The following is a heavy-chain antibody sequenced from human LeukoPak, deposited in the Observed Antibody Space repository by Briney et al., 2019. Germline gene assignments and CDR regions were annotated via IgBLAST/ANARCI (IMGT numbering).Heavy chain of an antibody. V-gene: IGHV3-30-3*01. J-gene: IGHJ4*02. CDR1: GFTFSSYA. CDR3: ARDRRYCSGGSCRRSNYFDY. Sequence: GGSLRLSCAASGFTFSSYAMHWVRQAPGKGLEWVAVISYDGSNKYYADPVKGRFTISRDNSKNTLYLQMNSLRAEDTAVYYCARDRRYCSGGSCRRSNYFDYWGQGTLATVSS. D-gene: IGHD2-15*01. CDR2: ISYDGSNK.